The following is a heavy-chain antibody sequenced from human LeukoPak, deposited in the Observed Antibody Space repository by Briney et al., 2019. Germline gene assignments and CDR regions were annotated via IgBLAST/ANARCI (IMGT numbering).Heavy chain of an antibody. CDR1: GYTFTSYA. J-gene: IGHJ6*02. D-gene: IGHD1-7*01. CDR2: INPNSGGT. Sequence: ASVKVSCKASGYTFTSYAMHWVRQAPGQGLEWMGRINPNSGGTNYAQKFQGRVTMTRDTSISTAYMELSRLRSDDTAVYYCAREELVYYYYGMDVWGQGTTVTVSS. V-gene: IGHV1-2*06. CDR3: AREELVYYYYGMDV.